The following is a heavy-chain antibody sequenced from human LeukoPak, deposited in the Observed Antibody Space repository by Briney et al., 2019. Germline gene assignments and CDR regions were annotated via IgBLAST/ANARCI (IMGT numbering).Heavy chain of an antibody. V-gene: IGHV4-30-4*01. J-gene: IGHJ5*02. CDR2: IYYSGST. CDR1: GGSVSSGDYY. Sequence: SQTLSLTCTVSGGSVSSGDYYWSWIRQPPGKGLEWIGYIYYSGSTYYNPSLKSRVTIPVDTSKNQFSLMLYSVTAADTAVYYCARDYGSGNWFDPWGQGTLVTVSS. D-gene: IGHD3-10*01. CDR3: ARDYGSGNWFDP.